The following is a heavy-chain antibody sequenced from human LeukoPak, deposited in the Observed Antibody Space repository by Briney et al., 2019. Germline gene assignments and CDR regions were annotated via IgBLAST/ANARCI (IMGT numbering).Heavy chain of an antibody. J-gene: IGHJ6*02. CDR3: VKDVAAVTTYYDFWSGYYSPYYYYGMDV. V-gene: IGHV3-23*01. D-gene: IGHD3-3*01. Sequence: GGSLRLSCAASGFTFSSYAMSWVRQAPGKGLEWVSAISGSGGSTYYADSVKGRFTISRDNSKNTLYLQMNSLRAEDTAVYYCVKDVAAVTTYYDFWSGYYSPYYYYGMDVWGQGTTVTVSS. CDR2: ISGSGGST. CDR1: GFTFSSYA.